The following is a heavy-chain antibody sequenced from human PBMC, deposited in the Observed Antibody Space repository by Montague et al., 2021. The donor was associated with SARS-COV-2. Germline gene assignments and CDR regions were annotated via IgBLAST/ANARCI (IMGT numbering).Heavy chain of an antibody. D-gene: IGHD6-19*01. Sequence: SLRLSCAVSGFTVSNYYMSWVRQAPGKGLEWVSDIYIGGITYYADSVKGRFVISRDNSKNMLSLQMNSLRAEDTALYYCAREPAVGGEYYFDHWGQGTLVTVSS. CDR2: IYIGGIT. CDR1: GFTVSNYY. V-gene: IGHV3-66*01. CDR3: AREPAVGGEYYFDH. J-gene: IGHJ4*02.